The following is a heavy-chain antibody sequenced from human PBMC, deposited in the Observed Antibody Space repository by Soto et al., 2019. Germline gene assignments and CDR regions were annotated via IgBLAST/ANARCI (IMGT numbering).Heavy chain of an antibody. D-gene: IGHD3-9*01. CDR1: GCTFTSYA. CDR3: ARDDILTGYYYYYGMDV. CDR2: ISAYNGNT. V-gene: IGHV1-18*01. Sequence: VSVKVSCKASGCTFTSYAISRVRQAPGQGLEWMGWISAYNGNTNYAQKLQGRVTMTTDTSTSTAYMELRSLRSDDTAVYYCARDDILTGYYYYYGMDVWGQGTTVTVSS. J-gene: IGHJ6*02.